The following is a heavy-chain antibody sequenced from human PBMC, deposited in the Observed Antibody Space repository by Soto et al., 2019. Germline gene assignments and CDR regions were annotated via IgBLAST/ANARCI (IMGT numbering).Heavy chain of an antibody. D-gene: IGHD1-26*01. CDR2: INHSGST. Sequence: SETLSLTCAVYGGSFSGYYWSWIRQPPGKGLEWIGEINHSGSTNYNPSLKSRVTISVDTSKNQFSLKLSSVTAADTAVYYCARGSQATGYYGMDVWGQGTTVTVSS. CDR3: ARGSQATGYYGMDV. J-gene: IGHJ6*02. V-gene: IGHV4-34*01. CDR1: GGSFSGYY.